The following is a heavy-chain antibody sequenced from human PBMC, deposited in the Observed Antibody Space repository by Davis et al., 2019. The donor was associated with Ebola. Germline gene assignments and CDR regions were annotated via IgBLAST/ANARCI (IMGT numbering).Heavy chain of an antibody. J-gene: IGHJ4*02. D-gene: IGHD3-3*01. CDR2: IWYDGSNK. Sequence: PGGSLRLSCAASGFTFSSYGMHWVRQAPGKGLEWVAVIWYDGSNKYYADSVKGRFTISRDNSKNTLYLQMNSLRAEDTAVYYCAQGHDFWRSLTPGWGQGTLVTVSS. CDR3: AQGHDFWRSLTPG. CDR1: GFTFSSYG. V-gene: IGHV3-33*08.